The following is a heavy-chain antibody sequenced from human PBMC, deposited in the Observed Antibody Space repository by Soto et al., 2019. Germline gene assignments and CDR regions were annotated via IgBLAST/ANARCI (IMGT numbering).Heavy chain of an antibody. V-gene: IGHV6-1*01. CDR1: GDSVSSNSAA. D-gene: IGHD3-3*01. CDR2: TYYRSKWYN. Sequence: SQPLSLTCAISGDSVSSNSAAWNWIRQSPSRGLEWLGRTYYRSKWYNDYAVSVKSRITINPDTSKNQFSLQLNSVTPEDTAVYYCATGQSYYDFWSGYQYYYRMDVPGQRTTVPVSS. J-gene: IGHJ6*01. CDR3: ATGQSYYDFWSGYQYYYRMDV.